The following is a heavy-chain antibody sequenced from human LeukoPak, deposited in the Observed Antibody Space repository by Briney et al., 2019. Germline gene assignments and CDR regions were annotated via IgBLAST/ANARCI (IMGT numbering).Heavy chain of an antibody. Sequence: SQTLSLTCTVSGGSISSGDYYWSWIRQPPGKGLEWIGYIYYSGSTYYNPSLKSRVTISVDTSKNQFSLKLSSVTAADTAVYYCARHEQVAATLWWFDPWGQGTLVTVSS. J-gene: IGHJ5*02. D-gene: IGHD2-15*01. CDR2: IYYSGST. CDR1: GGSISSGDYY. V-gene: IGHV4-30-4*08. CDR3: ARHEQVAATLWWFDP.